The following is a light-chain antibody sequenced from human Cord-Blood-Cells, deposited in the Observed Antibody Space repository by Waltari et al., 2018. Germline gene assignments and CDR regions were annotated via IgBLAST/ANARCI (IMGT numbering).Light chain of an antibody. J-gene: IGKJ4*01. Sequence: DIVMTQSPDSLAVSLGERATINCKSSQSVLYSSNNKNYLCLYQQKPGQLPKLLIYWASTRDSGVPDRFSGSGSGTDFTLTISSLQAEDVAVYYCQQYYSTPLTFGGGTKVEIK. V-gene: IGKV4-1*01. CDR2: WAS. CDR3: QQYYSTPLT. CDR1: QSVLYSSNNKNY.